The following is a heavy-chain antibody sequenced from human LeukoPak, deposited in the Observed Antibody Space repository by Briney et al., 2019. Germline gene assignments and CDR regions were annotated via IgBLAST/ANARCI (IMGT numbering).Heavy chain of an antibody. CDR3: ARVPQGDYGILIGSPRHYYHYMDV. J-gene: IGHJ6*03. D-gene: IGHD4/OR15-4a*01. CDR1: GGTFSSYA. V-gene: IGHV1-69*06. CDR2: IIPIFGTA. Sequence: ASVKVSCKASGGTFSSYAISWVRQAPGQGLEWMGGIIPIFGTANYAQKFQGRVTITADKSTSTAYMELSSLRSEDTAVYYCARVPQGDYGILIGSPRHYYHYMDVWGKGTTVTVSS.